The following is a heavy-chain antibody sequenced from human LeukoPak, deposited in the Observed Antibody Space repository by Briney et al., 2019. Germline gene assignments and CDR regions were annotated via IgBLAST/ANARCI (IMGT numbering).Heavy chain of an antibody. D-gene: IGHD3-22*01. CDR1: GGSISSSSYY. Sequence: SSETLSLTCTVSGGSISSSSYYWGWIRQPPGKGLEWIGSIYYSGSTYYNPSLKSRVTISVDTSKNQFSLKLSSVTAADTAVYYCARHADPYYYDSSGYNLDYWGQGTLVTVSS. CDR3: ARHADPYYYDSSGYNLDY. V-gene: IGHV4-39*01. J-gene: IGHJ4*02. CDR2: IYYSGST.